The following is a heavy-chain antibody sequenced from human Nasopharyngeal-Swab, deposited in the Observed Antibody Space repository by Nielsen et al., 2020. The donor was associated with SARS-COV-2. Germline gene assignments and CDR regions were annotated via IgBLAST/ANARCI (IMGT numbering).Heavy chain of an antibody. D-gene: IGHD2-21*01. CDR3: AKDLLAGDAFDI. J-gene: IGHJ3*02. Sequence: VVRAAGKGVEWVSAISGSGGSTYYADSVKGRFTISRDNSKNTLYLQMNSLRAEDTAVYYCAKDLLAGDAFDIWGQGTMVTVSS. CDR2: ISGSGGST. V-gene: IGHV3-23*01.